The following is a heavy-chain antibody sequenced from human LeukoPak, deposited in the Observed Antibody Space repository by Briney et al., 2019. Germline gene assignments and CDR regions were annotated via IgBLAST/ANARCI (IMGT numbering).Heavy chain of an antibody. CDR2: ISAHNGNT. J-gene: IGHJ4*02. CDR3: ASGPGTPKGIDY. D-gene: IGHD1-26*01. Sequence: ASVKVSCKASGYTFINYGISWVRQAPGQGLEWMGWISAHNGNTIYAQKLQGRVTMTTDTSTSTAYMELRSLRSDDTAVHYCASGPGTPKGIDYWGQGTLVTVSS. V-gene: IGHV1-18*01. CDR1: GYTFINYG.